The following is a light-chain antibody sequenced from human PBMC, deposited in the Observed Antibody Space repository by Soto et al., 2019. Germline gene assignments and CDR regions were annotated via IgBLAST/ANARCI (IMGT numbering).Light chain of an antibody. J-gene: IGKJ1*01. CDR3: QQLNSYPRT. V-gene: IGKV1-9*01. CDR2: AAS. Sequence: DIQMTQSPSSLSASVGDRVTITCRASQSISSYLNWYQQKPGKAPKLLIYAASTLQSGVPSRFSGSGSGTEFTLTISSLQPEDFATYYCQQLNSYPRTFGQGTKVDIK. CDR1: QSISSY.